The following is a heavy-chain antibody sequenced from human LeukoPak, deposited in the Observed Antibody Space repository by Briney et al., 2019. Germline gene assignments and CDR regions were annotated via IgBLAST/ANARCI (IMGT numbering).Heavy chain of an antibody. CDR3: ARESGPEYCSSTSCFIDY. J-gene: IGHJ4*02. CDR2: IYHSGNT. CDR1: GGSISSGGYY. D-gene: IGHD2-2*01. V-gene: IGHV4-30-2*01. Sequence: SETLSLTYTVSGGSISSGGYYWSWIRQPPGKGLEWIGYIYHSGNTYYNPSLKSRVTISVDRSKNQFSLKLSSVTAADTAVYYCARESGPEYCSSTSCFIDYSGQGTLVTVSS.